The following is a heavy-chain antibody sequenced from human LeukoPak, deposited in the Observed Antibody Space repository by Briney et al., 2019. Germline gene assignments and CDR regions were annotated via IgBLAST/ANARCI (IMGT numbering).Heavy chain of an antibody. J-gene: IGHJ5*02. D-gene: IGHD2/OR15-2a*01. CDR3: ARGGDYFNWFDP. CDR2: INHSGST. Sequence: SETLSLTCAVYGGSFSGYYWSWIRQPPGKGLEWIGEINHSGSTNYNPSLKSRVTISVDTSKNQFSLELSSVTAADTAVYYCARGGDYFNWFDPWGQGTLVTVSS. CDR1: GGSFSGYY. V-gene: IGHV4-34*01.